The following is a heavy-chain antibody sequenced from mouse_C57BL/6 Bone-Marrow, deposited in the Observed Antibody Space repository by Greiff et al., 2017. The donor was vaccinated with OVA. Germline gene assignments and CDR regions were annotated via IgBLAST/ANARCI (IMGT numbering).Heavy chain of an antibody. Sequence: DVKLQESVAELVRPGASVKLSCTASGFNIKNTYMHWVKQRPEQGLEWIGRIDPANGNTKYAPKFQGKATITADTSSNTAYLQLSSLTSEDTAIYYCARPGSSWDWNFDVWGTGTTVTVSS. J-gene: IGHJ1*03. V-gene: IGHV14-3*01. CDR2: IDPANGNT. CDR1: GFNIKNTY. CDR3: ARPGSSWDWNFDV. D-gene: IGHD1-1*01.